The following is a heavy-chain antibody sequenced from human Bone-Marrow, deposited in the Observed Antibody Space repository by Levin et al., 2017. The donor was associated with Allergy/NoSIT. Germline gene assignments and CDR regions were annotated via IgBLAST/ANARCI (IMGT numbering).Heavy chain of an antibody. Sequence: SETLSLTCTVSGGSVSTSGYYWNWIRLLPGKGLEWIGCIYYSGTTYYNPSLESQLTISVDTSKNQFSLRLTSVTAADTAVYYCAKDRGQWRIDAFDIWGQGTVVTVSS. V-gene: IGHV4-31*01. CDR1: GGSVSTSGYY. D-gene: IGHD6-19*01. CDR2: IYYSGTT. CDR3: AKDRGQWRIDAFDI. J-gene: IGHJ3*02.